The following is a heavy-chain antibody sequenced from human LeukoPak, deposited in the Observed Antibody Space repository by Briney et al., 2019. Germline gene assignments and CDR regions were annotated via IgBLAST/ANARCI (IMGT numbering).Heavy chain of an antibody. CDR3: ARDGAAAGKMGFDY. V-gene: IGHV3-11*01. D-gene: IGHD6-13*01. CDR1: GFALSDYY. CDR2: MSSSGITI. J-gene: IGHJ4*02. Sequence: GGSLRLSCAASGFALSDYYMTWIRQAPGKGPEWVSYMSSSGITINYADSVKGRFTISRDNAENSLFLQMNSLRAEDTAVYYCARDGAAAGKMGFDYWGQGTLVTVSS.